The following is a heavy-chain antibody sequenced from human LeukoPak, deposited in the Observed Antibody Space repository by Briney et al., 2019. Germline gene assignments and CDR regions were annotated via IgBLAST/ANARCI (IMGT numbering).Heavy chain of an antibody. D-gene: IGHD6-19*01. V-gene: IGHV4-59*08. CDR3: ARHGREREHPHSGWLPDFDY. CDR2: IYYGGST. Sequence: PSETLSLTCTVSGGSISSYYWSWIRQPPGKGLEWIGYIYYGGSTNYNPSLKSRVTISVDTSKNQFSLKLSSVTAADTAVYYCARHGREREHPHSGWLPDFDYWGQGTLVTVSS. J-gene: IGHJ4*02. CDR1: GGSISSYY.